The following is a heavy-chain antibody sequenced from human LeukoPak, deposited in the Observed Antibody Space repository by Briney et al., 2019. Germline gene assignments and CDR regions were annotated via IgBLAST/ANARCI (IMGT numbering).Heavy chain of an antibody. CDR2: IHASGST. Sequence: SETLSLTCTVSGGSIGIYYWSWIRQPAGKGLEWIGRIHASGSTDYNPSLKSRLTMSVDTSKNQFSLNLTSVTAADTAVYYCAREKESMVRGVIRYWGQGTLVTVSS. CDR1: GGSIGIYY. V-gene: IGHV4-4*07. D-gene: IGHD3-10*01. J-gene: IGHJ4*02. CDR3: AREKESMVRGVIRY.